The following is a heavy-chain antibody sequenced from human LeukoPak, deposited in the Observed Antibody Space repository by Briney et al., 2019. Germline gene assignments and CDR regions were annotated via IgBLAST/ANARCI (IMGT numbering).Heavy chain of an antibody. J-gene: IGHJ4*02. CDR1: GFTFSSYW. V-gene: IGHV3-21*01. CDR2: ISSSSSYV. Sequence: GGSLRLSCAASGFTFSSYWMSWIRRAPGKGREWVSSISSSSSYVYYADSVKGRFTISRDNAKNSLYLQMNSLRAEDTAVYYCARGDIVADYWGQGTLVTVSS. D-gene: IGHD2-21*02. CDR3: ARGDIVADY.